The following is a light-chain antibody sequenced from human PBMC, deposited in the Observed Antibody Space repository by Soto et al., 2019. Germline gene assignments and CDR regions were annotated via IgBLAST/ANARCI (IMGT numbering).Light chain of an antibody. CDR3: QQYYDWPIT. Sequence: EIVLTQSPATLSVSPGEGATLFCRASQGISTLLAWYQQKPGQAPRVLIYAASTRAAGIPARFSGSGSGTDFTLTISSLQSEDFAIYYCQQYYDWPITFGQGTRLEI. CDR2: AAS. V-gene: IGKV3-15*01. J-gene: IGKJ5*01. CDR1: QGISTL.